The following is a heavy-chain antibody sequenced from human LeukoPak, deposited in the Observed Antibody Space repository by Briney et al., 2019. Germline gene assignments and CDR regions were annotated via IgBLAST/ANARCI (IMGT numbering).Heavy chain of an antibody. J-gene: IGHJ4*02. CDR1: GGSISSGGFY. V-gene: IGHV4-30-2*01. D-gene: IGHD6-19*01. CDR2: IHYSGTN. Sequence: SQTLSLTCSVSGGSISSGGFYWSWIRQPPGKGLEWIGYIHYSGTNYKNPSLKSRVTILVDRSKNQFSLRLSSVTAADTAVYYCAENSSGAGYWGQGTLVTVSS. CDR3: AENSSGAGY.